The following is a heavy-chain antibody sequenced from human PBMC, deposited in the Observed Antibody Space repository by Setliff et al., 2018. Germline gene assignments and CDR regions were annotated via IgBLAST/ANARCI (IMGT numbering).Heavy chain of an antibody. CDR3: ARENPSRLELRGAFDY. D-gene: IGHD1-7*01. Sequence: PSETLSLTCALSGYSIRSGNYWGWIRQPPGKGLEWIGSISHSGSAYYNPSLKSRVTISLDMSKNQFSLKLSSVTAADTAVYYCARENPSRLELRGAFDYWGQGTLVTVSS. CDR1: GYSIRSGNY. J-gene: IGHJ4*02. CDR2: ISHSGSA. V-gene: IGHV4-38-2*02.